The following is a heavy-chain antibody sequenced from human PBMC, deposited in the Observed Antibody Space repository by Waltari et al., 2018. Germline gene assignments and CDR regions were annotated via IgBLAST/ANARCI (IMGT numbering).Heavy chain of an antibody. Sequence: QVQLVQSGAEVKKPGAAVKVSCKVSGYTLTELSMHWVRPAPGTGLEWMGGFDPEDGETIYAQKFQGRVTMTEDTSTDTAYMELSSLRSEDTAVYYCATARPNYYDSSGYYYAFDYWGQGTLVTVSS. CDR2: FDPEDGET. V-gene: IGHV1-24*01. D-gene: IGHD3-22*01. J-gene: IGHJ4*02. CDR3: ATARPNYYDSSGYYYAFDY. CDR1: GYTLTELS.